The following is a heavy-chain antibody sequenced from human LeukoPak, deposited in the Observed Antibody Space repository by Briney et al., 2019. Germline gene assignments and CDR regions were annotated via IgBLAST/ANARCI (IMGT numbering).Heavy chain of an antibody. D-gene: IGHD6-13*01. V-gene: IGHV2-5*02. Sequence: SGPTLVNPTQTLTLTCTFSGFSLRTSGVGVGWIRQPPGKALEWLALIYWDDDKRYSPSLKSRLTVTKDTSKNQVVLTMTNMDPMDTATYYCAHRRGNSWDFDYWGQGTPVTVSS. CDR1: GFSLRTSGVG. CDR2: IYWDDDK. CDR3: AHRRGNSWDFDY. J-gene: IGHJ4*02.